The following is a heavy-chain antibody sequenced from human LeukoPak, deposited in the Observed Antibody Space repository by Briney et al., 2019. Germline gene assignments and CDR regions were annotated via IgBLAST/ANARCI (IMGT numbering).Heavy chain of an antibody. V-gene: IGHV1-69*05. CDR1: GGTFNSYA. CDR3: ARATYYYDSTHPNDAFDI. CDR2: IIPIFGTA. D-gene: IGHD3-22*01. J-gene: IGHJ3*02. Sequence: SVKVSCKASGGTFNSYAISWVRQAPGQGLEWMGRIIPIFGTANYAQKFQGRVTITTDESTSTAYMELSSLRSEDTAVYYCARATYYYDSTHPNDAFDIWGQGTMVTVSS.